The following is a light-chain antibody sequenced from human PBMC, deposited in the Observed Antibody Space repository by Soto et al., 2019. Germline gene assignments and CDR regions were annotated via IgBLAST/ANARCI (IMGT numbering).Light chain of an antibody. CDR3: QQYGSSPPLS. J-gene: IGKJ4*01. V-gene: IGKV1-17*01. CDR1: QGIRYA. CDR2: GAS. Sequence: DIQMTQSPSSLSASVGDRVTITFGASQGIRYALGWYQQKPGSAPKRLIYGASILQNGVPSRFGGSGSGTEFTLTISSLQPEDFAVYHCQQYGSSPPLSFGGGTKVDIK.